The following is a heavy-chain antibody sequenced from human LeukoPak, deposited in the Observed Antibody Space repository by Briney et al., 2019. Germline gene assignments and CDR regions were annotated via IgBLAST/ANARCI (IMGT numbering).Heavy chain of an antibody. J-gene: IGHJ6*03. V-gene: IGHV3-23*01. CDR2: VSGSGVST. CDR3: AKGVEDSGIYYYYYMDV. CDR1: GFTFSSYTFSTYA. D-gene: IGHD2-15*01. Sequence: PGGSLRLSCAASGFTFSSYTFSTYAMSWVRQAPGKGLEWVSAVSGSGVSTYYADSVKGRFTVSRDNSKNTLYLQMNGLRAEDTAVYYCAKGVEDSGIYYYYYMDVWGKGTTVTVSS.